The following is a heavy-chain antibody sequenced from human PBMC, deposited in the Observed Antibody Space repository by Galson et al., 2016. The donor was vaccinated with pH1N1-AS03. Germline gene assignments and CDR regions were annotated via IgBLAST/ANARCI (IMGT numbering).Heavy chain of an antibody. D-gene: IGHD2/OR15-2a*01. CDR1: GVSVTSSGVG. CDR2: LYWDDDK. Sequence: PALVKPTQTLTLTCSVSGVSVTSSGVGVGWFRQPPGKALEWLALLYWDDDKLYNPSLKSRLTVTKDNSKNLVVLTLTDMDPVYTATYFCTRSRYYNTNLYYFDYWGQGTLVTVSS. V-gene: IGHV2-5*02. CDR3: TRSRYYNTNLYYFDY. J-gene: IGHJ4*01.